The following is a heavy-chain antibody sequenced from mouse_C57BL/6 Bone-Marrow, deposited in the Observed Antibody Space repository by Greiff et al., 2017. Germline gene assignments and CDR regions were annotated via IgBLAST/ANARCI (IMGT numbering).Heavy chain of an antibody. V-gene: IGHV1-80*01. CDR1: GYAFSSYW. J-gene: IGHJ1*03. D-gene: IGHD2-3*01. CDR3: ARGPDGYFWYFDV. Sequence: QVQLKQSGAELVKPGASVKISCKASGYAFSSYWMNWVKQRPGKGLEWIGQIYPGDGDTNYNGKFKGKATLTADKSSSTAYMQLSSLTSEDSAVYFCARGPDGYFWYFDVWGTETTVTVSS. CDR2: IYPGDGDT.